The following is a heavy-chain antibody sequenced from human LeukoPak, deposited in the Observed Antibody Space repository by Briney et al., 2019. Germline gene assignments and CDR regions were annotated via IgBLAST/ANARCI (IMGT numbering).Heavy chain of an antibody. J-gene: IGHJ3*02. D-gene: IGHD1-7*01. Sequence: PSETLSLTCSVSGGSISGYYWTWIRQPAGKGLEWIGRVYTSGSTHYNPSLKTRLTMSVDKSKNQFSLKLSSVTAADTAVYYCARLITGTTTAFDIWGQGTMVTVSS. CDR3: ARLITGTTTAFDI. V-gene: IGHV4-4*07. CDR1: GGSISGYY. CDR2: VYTSGST.